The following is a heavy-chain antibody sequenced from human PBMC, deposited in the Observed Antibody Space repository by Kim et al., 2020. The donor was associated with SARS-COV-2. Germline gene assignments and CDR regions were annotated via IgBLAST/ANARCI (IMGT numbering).Heavy chain of an antibody. CDR2: VYPGDSDS. CDR1: GYSFTTYW. CDR3: ARGRLNATTSWGVDD. J-gene: IGHJ4*02. D-gene: IGHD1-1*01. Sequence: GESLKISCKGSGYSFTTYWIGWVRQMPGTGLEWMGRVYPGDSDSRYITSFQGQVTISVDKSISTTYLQWGRLKASDSALYYCARGRLNATTSWGVDDWGLGTLPAVSS. V-gene: IGHV5-51*01.